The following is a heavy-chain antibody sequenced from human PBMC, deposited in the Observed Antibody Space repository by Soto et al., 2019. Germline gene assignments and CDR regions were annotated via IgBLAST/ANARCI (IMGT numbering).Heavy chain of an antibody. Sequence: GGSQRLSCAASGFTCRSYAMSWIRKAPGKGLKWVSAISGSGGSTYYADSVKGRFTISRDNSKNTLYLQMNSLRAEDTAVYYCAKDCTNGVCYTPYDAFDIWGQGTMVTV. CDR3: AKDCTNGVCYTPYDAFDI. V-gene: IGHV3-23*01. CDR1: GFTCRSYA. D-gene: IGHD2-8*01. J-gene: IGHJ3*02. CDR2: ISGSGGST.